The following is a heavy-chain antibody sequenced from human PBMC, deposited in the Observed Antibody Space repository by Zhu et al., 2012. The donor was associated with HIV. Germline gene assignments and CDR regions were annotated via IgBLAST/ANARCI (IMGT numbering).Heavy chain of an antibody. J-gene: IGHJ4*02. CDR2: IYHSGST. CDR1: GYSISSGYY. CDR3: ARDRAHYYGSGSHP. V-gene: IGHV4-38-2*02. Sequence: QVQLQESGPGLVKPSETLSLTCAVSGYSISSGYYWGWIRQPPGKGLEWIGSIYHSGSTYYNPSLKSRVTISVDTSKNQFSLKLSSVTAADTAVYYCARDRAHYYGSGSHPWGQGTLVTVSS. D-gene: IGHD3-10*01.